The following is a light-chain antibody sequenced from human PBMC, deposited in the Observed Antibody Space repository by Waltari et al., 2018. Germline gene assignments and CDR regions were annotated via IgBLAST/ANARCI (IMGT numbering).Light chain of an antibody. J-gene: IGKJ1*01. V-gene: IGKV3-20*01. Sequence: EIMLTPSPGTLSLSPGESATLSCRASQSISKYLAWYQQKPGQAPRLLIYDASIRATGIPDRFSGSGYGTDFSLTISRLEPEDYAVYYCQKYGSLPATFGRGTKVEIK. CDR1: QSISKY. CDR2: DAS. CDR3: QKYGSLPAT.